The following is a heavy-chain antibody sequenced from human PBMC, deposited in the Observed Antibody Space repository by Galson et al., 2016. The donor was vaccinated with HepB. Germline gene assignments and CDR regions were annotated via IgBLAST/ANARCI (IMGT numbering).Heavy chain of an antibody. V-gene: IGHV3-23*01. CDR2: ISGSGGST. J-gene: IGHJ4*02. Sequence: SLRLSCAASGFTFSSYAMSWVRQAPGKGLEWVSAISGSGGSTYYADSVKGRFTISRDTSKNTLYLQMNSLRAEDTAIYYCAKDTVRGYSYGLDYWGQGTLVTVSS. CDR3: AKDTVRGYSYGLDY. D-gene: IGHD5-18*01. CDR1: GFTFSSYA.